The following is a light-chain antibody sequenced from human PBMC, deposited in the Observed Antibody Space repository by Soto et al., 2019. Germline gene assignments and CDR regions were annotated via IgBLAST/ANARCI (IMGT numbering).Light chain of an antibody. J-gene: IGKJ1*01. CDR3: QQSYSPPRT. CDR1: QSISTY. Sequence: DIQMTQSPSSLSASVGDRVTITCRASQSISTYLNWYQQKPGKAPEFLIYSASSLQSGVPSRFSGSGSGTEFTLTINSLQPEDFATDYCQQSYSPPRTFGQGTKVEIK. V-gene: IGKV1-39*01. CDR2: SAS.